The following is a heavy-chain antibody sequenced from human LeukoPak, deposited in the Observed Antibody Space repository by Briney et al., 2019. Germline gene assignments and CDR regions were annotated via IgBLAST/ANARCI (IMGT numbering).Heavy chain of an antibody. CDR3: AKDAERGFDYSNSLDY. CDR2: IWSDASDK. Sequence: GRSLRLSCVASGFTFSHYGMHWVRQAPGAGLEWVAVIWSDASDKYYASTVKGRFTISRDNSKNSLYLQMNSLRAEDTAVYYCAKDAERGFDYSNSLDYWGQGIRVTVSS. V-gene: IGHV3-33*06. CDR1: GFTFSHYG. J-gene: IGHJ4*02. D-gene: IGHD4-11*01.